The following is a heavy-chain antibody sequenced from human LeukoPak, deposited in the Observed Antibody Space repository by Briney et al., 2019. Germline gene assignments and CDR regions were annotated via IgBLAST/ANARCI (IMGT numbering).Heavy chain of an antibody. D-gene: IGHD3-10*01. Sequence: GGSLRLSCAASGFTFSGSAIHWVRQACGKGLEWVGRIRSKADNYATGYAASVKGRFTLSRDDSKNTAYLQMNRLKTEDTAVYYCTRVPTRGSGNDYWGQGTQVTVSS. J-gene: IGHJ4*02. CDR3: TRVPTRGSGNDY. CDR1: GFTFSGSA. CDR2: IRSKADNYAT. V-gene: IGHV3-73*01.